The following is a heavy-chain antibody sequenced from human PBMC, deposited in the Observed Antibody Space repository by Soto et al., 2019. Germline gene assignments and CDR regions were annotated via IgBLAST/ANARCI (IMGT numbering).Heavy chain of an antibody. Sequence: PGGSLRLSCSASGFTFSSYAMHWVRQAPGKGLEYVSAISSNGGSTYYADSVKGRFTISRDNSKNTLYLQMSSLRAEDTAVYYCVKDREWLLPPTAFDIWGQGTMVTVSS. CDR3: VKDREWLLPPTAFDI. CDR1: GFTFSSYA. D-gene: IGHD3-22*01. CDR2: ISSNGGST. V-gene: IGHV3-64D*06. J-gene: IGHJ3*02.